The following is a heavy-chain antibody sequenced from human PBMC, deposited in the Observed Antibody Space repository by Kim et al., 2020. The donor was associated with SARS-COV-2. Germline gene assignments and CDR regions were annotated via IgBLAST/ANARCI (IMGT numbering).Heavy chain of an antibody. CDR3: ARSYYYGSGSYGSWDYYGMDV. J-gene: IGHJ6*02. CDR1: GYSFTSYW. D-gene: IGHD3-10*01. CDR2: IYPGDSDT. V-gene: IGHV5-51*01. Sequence: GESLKISCKGSGYSFTSYWIGWVRQMPGKGLEWMGIIYPGDSDTRYSPSFQGQVTISADKSISTAYLQWSSLKASDTAMYYCARSYYYGSGSYGSWDYYGMDVWGQGTTVTVSS.